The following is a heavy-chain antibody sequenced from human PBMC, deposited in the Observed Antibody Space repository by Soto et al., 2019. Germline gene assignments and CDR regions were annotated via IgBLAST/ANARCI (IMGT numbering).Heavy chain of an antibody. D-gene: IGHD3-16*01. J-gene: IGHJ4*02. CDR1: GFTFSDYY. CDR2: ISSTGSAI. V-gene: IGHV3-11*01. Sequence: QVQLVESGGGLVKPGGSLRLSCAGSGFTFSDYYMSWIRQAPGKGLEWVSYISSTGSAIYYADSVKGQFTISRDNTKNSLYLQMNSLRAEDTALYFCARVSGGALFEYWGQGTLVTVSS. CDR3: ARVSGGALFEY.